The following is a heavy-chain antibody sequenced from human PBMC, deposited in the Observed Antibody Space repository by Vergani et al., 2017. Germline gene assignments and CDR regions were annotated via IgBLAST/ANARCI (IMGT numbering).Heavy chain of an antibody. D-gene: IGHD6-25*01. J-gene: IGHJ6*03. CDR1: GGSISSGDHC. V-gene: IGHV4-31*11. CDR3: ARVDTQVPATSHFYYMDV. CDR2: IFYSGTT. Sequence: QVQLQESGPGLVKPSQTLSLTCAVSGGSISSGDHCWTWIRQRPGKGLEWIGYIFYSGTTYDNPSLRSRLTISVDTSQNQFSQKLRSVTAADTAVYYCARVDTQVPATSHFYYMDVWGKGTTVVVSS.